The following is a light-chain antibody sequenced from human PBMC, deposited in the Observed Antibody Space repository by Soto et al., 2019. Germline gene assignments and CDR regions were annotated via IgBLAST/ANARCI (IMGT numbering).Light chain of an antibody. V-gene: IGKV3-20*01. CDR1: QSVSNNY. CDR2: AAS. CDR3: QQYDASPLT. J-gene: IGKJ3*01. Sequence: PGERATLSCRASQSVSNNYLAWYLQKPGQAPRVLIHAASGRTTGIPDRFRGSGSGTDFTLTITRLEPEDFALYYCQQYDASPLTFGPGTKVDIK.